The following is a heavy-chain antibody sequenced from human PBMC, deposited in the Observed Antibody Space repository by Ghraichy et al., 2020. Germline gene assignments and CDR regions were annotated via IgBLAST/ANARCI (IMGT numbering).Heavy chain of an antibody. CDR3: ARSNYGQSAFDF. V-gene: IGHV2-5*02. Sequence: SGPTLLKPTQTLTLTCTFSRFSLTTSGVGVGWIRQPPGEALEWLALIYWDDAERYSPSLRSRLTITKDTSKNQVVLTMTNMDPVDTATYYCARSNYGQSAFDFWGQGTMVTVSS. CDR1: RFSLTTSGVG. D-gene: IGHD3-10*01. CDR2: IYWDDAE. J-gene: IGHJ3*01.